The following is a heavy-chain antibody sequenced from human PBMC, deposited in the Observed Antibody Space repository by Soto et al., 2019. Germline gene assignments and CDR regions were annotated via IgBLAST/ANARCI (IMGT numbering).Heavy chain of an antibody. J-gene: IGHJ4*02. CDR3: ARHAGGSGSSWYYFDY. D-gene: IGHD6-13*01. Sequence: GESLKISCKGSGYSFTSYWIGWVRQMPGKGLEWMGIIYPGDSDTRYSPSFQGQVTISADKSISTAYLQWSSLKASDTAMYYCARHAGGSGSSWYYFDYWGQGTLVTVSS. CDR2: IYPGDSDT. CDR1: GYSFTSYW. V-gene: IGHV5-51*01.